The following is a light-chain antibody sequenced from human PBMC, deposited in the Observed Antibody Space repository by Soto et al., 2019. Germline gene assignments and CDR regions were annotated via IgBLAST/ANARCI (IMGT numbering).Light chain of an antibody. Sequence: QLVLTQPPSVSGAPGQRVTISCAGSSSNIGAGYDVHWYQHLPGAAPKLLIYGNNNRPSGVPDRFSGSKSGTSASLAISGLQAEDEVDYYCQSYDSNLSGYVFGTGTKVTVL. CDR3: QSYDSNLSGYV. CDR1: SSNIGAGYD. V-gene: IGLV1-40*01. J-gene: IGLJ1*01. CDR2: GNN.